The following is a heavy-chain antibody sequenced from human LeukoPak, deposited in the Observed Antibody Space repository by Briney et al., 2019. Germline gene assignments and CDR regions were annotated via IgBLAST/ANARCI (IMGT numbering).Heavy chain of an antibody. CDR1: GSSISSGVYY. Sequence: PSETLSLTCTVSGSSISSGVYYWSWIRQPAGKGLEWIGRIHTRGTTNYNPSLKSRVTISVDTSKNQFSLKLSSVTAADTAVYYCARLGRDGYNLQDYWGQGTLVTVSS. D-gene: IGHD5-24*01. CDR2: IHTRGTT. CDR3: ARLGRDGYNLQDY. V-gene: IGHV4-61*02. J-gene: IGHJ4*02.